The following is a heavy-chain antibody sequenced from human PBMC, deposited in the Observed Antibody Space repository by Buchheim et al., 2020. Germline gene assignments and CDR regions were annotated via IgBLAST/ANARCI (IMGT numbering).Heavy chain of an antibody. D-gene: IGHD3-10*01. CDR3: ARGVLWGYYYGMDV. Sequence: QVQLQESGPGLVKPSETLSLTCTVSGGSVSSGSYYWSWIRQPPGKGLEWIGYIYYSGSTNYNPSLKSRVTISVDTSKNQFSLKLSSVTAADTAVYYCARGVLWGYYYGMDVWGQGTT. V-gene: IGHV4-61*01. CDR1: GGSVSSGSYY. J-gene: IGHJ6*02. CDR2: IYYSGST.